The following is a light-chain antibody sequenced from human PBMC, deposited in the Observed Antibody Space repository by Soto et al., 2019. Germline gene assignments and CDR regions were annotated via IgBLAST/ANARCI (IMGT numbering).Light chain of an antibody. V-gene: IGKV3-15*01. Sequence: EKVMTQSPATLSVSPGDRATLSCRSSQSVSTHLAWYQQKPGQAPRLLIYGASTRATGIPARFSGSGSGTEFTLTISSLESEDFAVYYGQQYDNWPPWTFGQGPKVEIK. CDR3: QQYDNWPPWT. CDR1: QSVSTH. J-gene: IGKJ1*01. CDR2: GAS.